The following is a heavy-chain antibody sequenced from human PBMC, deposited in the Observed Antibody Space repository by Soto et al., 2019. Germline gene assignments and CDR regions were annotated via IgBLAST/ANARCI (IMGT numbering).Heavy chain of an antibody. J-gene: IGHJ3*02. CDR2: ISSSSSTI. D-gene: IGHD4-17*01. CDR1: GFTFSSYS. Sequence: EVQLVESGGGLVQPGGSLRLSCAASGFTFSSYSMNWVRQAPGKGLEWVSYISSSSSTIYYADSVKGRFTISRDNAKNSLYLQMNSLRDEDTAVYYCARDLSATVVTPPEDAFDIWGQGTMVTVSS. CDR3: ARDLSATVVTPPEDAFDI. V-gene: IGHV3-48*02.